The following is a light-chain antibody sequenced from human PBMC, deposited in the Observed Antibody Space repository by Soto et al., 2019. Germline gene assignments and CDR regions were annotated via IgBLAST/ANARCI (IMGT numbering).Light chain of an antibody. Sequence: MTQSPSTMSASVGHRVTITCRPSQSISSNLAWYQQKLGQAPRLLIYDASTRATGIPARFSGSGSETEFTLTISSLQSEDFAVYYCQQYNNWPPITFGQGTKLEIK. CDR3: QQYNNWPPIT. CDR1: QSISSN. J-gene: IGKJ5*01. CDR2: DAS. V-gene: IGKV3-15*01.